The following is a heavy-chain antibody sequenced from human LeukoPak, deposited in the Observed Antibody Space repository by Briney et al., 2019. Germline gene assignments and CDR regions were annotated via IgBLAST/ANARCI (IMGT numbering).Heavy chain of an antibody. CDR3: AKDLGSSWYGDAFDI. V-gene: IGHV3-48*01. J-gene: IGHJ3*02. Sequence: PAGGSLRLSCAAPGFTFSSYSMNWVRQAPGKGLEWVSYISSSSTIYYADSVKGRFTISRDNSKNTLYLQMNSLRAEDTAVYYCAKDLGSSWYGDAFDIWGQGTMVTVSS. D-gene: IGHD6-13*01. CDR2: ISSSSTI. CDR1: GFTFSSYS.